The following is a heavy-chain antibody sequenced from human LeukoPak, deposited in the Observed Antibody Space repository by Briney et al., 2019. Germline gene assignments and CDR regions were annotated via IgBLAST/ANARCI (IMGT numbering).Heavy chain of an antibody. Sequence: PSQTLSLTCTVSGGSISSGSYYWSWIRQPAGKGLEWIGRIYTSGSTNYNPSLKSRVTISVDTSKNQFSLKLSSVTAADTAVYYCARELVVVPAARRNWFDPWGQGTLVTVSS. CDR1: GGSISSGSYY. V-gene: IGHV4-61*02. J-gene: IGHJ5*02. CDR3: ARELVVVPAARRNWFDP. CDR2: IYTSGST. D-gene: IGHD2-2*01.